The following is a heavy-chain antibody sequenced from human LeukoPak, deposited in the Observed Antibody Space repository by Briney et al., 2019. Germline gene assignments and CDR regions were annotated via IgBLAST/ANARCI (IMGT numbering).Heavy chain of an antibody. J-gene: IGHJ4*02. CDR2: ISAYNGNT. D-gene: IGHD3-22*01. CDR3: ARARDYDSNPDY. Sequence: GASVKVSCKASGYTFTSYAMHWVRQAPGQGLEWMGWISAYNGNTNYAQKLQGRVTMTTDTSTSTAYMELRSLRSDDTAVYYCARARDYDSNPDYWGQGTLVTVSS. CDR1: GYTFTSYA. V-gene: IGHV1-18*01.